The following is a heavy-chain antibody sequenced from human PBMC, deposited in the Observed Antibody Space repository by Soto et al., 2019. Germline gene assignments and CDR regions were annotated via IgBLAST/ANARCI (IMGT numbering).Heavy chain of an antibody. CDR3: ARAVYSSGWYPMDYYYYGMDV. D-gene: IGHD6-19*01. Sequence: GGSLRLSCAASGFTFSNYALHWVRQAPGKGLEWVAVISDDGSNKYYADSVKGRFTISRDNSKNTLYLQMNSLRAEDTAVYYCARAVYSSGWYPMDYYYYGMDVWGQGTTVTVSS. CDR2: ISDDGSNK. V-gene: IGHV3-30-3*01. J-gene: IGHJ6*02. CDR1: GFTFSNYA.